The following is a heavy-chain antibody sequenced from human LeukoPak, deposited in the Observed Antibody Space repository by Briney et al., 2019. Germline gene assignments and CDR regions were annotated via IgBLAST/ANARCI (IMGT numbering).Heavy chain of an antibody. J-gene: IGHJ5*02. CDR1: GYTLTAYY. CDR3: ARGYCSGGTCYLVESWLDP. CDR2: INPNSGGT. D-gene: IGHD2-15*01. Sequence: ASVKVSCKASGYTLTAYYIYWVRQAPGQGLEGMGRINPNSGGTDYAQNFQGRVTMTRDTSISTAYMELSRLRSDDTAVYYCARGYCSGGTCYLVESWLDPWGQGTLVTVSS. V-gene: IGHV1-2*06.